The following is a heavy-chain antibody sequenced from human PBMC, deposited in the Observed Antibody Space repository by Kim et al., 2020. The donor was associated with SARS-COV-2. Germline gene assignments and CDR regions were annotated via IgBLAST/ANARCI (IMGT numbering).Heavy chain of an antibody. CDR3: AKLPVVTATHFDY. V-gene: IGHV3-30*18. CDR2: ISYDGSNK. J-gene: IGHJ4*02. D-gene: IGHD2-21*02. Sequence: GGSLRLSCAASGFTFSSYGMHWVRQAPGKGLEWVAVISYDGSNKYYADSVKGRFTISRDNSKNTLYLQMNSLRAEDTALYYCAKLPVVTATHFDYWGQGT. CDR1: GFTFSSYG.